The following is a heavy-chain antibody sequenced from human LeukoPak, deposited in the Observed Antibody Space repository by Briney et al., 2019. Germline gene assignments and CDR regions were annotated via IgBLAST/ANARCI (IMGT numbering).Heavy chain of an antibody. CDR1: GGPITSGDSY. Sequence: PSETLSLTCTVSGGPITSGDSYWTWIRQHPGKGLEWIGYIYYTGSTYYNPSLKSRVTISVDTSKNQFSLKLSSVTAADTAVYYCARERNWNYLAKTNWFDPWGQGTLVTVSS. V-gene: IGHV4-31*03. J-gene: IGHJ5*02. D-gene: IGHD1-7*01. CDR2: IYYTGST. CDR3: ARERNWNYLAKTNWFDP.